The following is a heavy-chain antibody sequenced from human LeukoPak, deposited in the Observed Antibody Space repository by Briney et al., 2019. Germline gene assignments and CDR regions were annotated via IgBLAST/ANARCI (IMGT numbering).Heavy chain of an antibody. V-gene: IGHV4-39*01. D-gene: IGHD5-24*01. CDR1: GGSISSSSYY. CDR3: ARHGRGQFTLPSYFDY. J-gene: IGHJ4*02. Sequence: SETLSLTCTVSGGSISSSSYYWGWIRQPPGKGLEWIGSIDYSGSTYYNPSLKSRVTISVDTSKNQFSLKLSSVTAADTAVYYCARHGRGQFTLPSYFDYWGQGTLVTVSS. CDR2: IDYSGST.